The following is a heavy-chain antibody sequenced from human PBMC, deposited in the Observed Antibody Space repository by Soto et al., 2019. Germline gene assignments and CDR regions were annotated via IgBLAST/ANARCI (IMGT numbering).Heavy chain of an antibody. CDR3: ARKRRTGTTSGSMDY. J-gene: IGHJ4*02. CDR1: GYTFTYYY. Sequence: ASVKVSCKASGYTFTYYYMHWVRQAPGQRLEWMRRINAGNGNTKYSQKFQGRVTITRDTSASTAYMELSSLRSEDTAVYYCARKRRTGTTSGSMDYWGQGTLVTVSS. D-gene: IGHD1-1*01. CDR2: INAGNGNT. V-gene: IGHV1-3*01.